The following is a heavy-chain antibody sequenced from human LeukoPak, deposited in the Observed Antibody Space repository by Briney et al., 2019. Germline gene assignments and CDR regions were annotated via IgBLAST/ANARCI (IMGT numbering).Heavy chain of an antibody. D-gene: IGHD5-18*01. J-gene: IGHJ4*02. CDR1: GYTFTGYY. Sequence: GASVKVSCKASGYTFTGYYMHWVRQAPGQGLVWMGWINPNSGGTNYAQKFQGRVTMTRDTSISTAYMELSRLRSDDTAVYYCARGWIQLWSDLDYWGQGTLVTVSS. V-gene: IGHV1-2*02. CDR3: ARGWIQLWSDLDY. CDR2: INPNSGGT.